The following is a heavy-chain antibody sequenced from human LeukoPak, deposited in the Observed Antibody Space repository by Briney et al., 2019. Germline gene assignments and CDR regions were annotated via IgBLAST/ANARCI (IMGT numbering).Heavy chain of an antibody. Sequence: PSETLSLTCTVSGGSISSYYWSWIRQPPGKGLEWIGYTYYSGSTNYNPSLKSRVTMSLDTSKNQFSLKLSSVTAADTAVYYCARDSGTTGEVRFDPWGQGTLVTVSS. V-gene: IGHV4-59*12. CDR3: ARDSGTTGEVRFDP. CDR1: GGSISSYY. D-gene: IGHD3-10*01. J-gene: IGHJ5*02. CDR2: TYYSGST.